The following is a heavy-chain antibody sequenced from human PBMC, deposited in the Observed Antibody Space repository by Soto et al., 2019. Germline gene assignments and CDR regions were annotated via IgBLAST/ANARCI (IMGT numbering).Heavy chain of an antibody. Sequence: PGGSLRLSCAASGFTFSSYWMHWVRQAPGKGLVWVSRINSDGSSTSYADSVKGRFTISRDNAKNTLYLQMNSLRAEDTAVYYCARVGPLRSYCSSTSCYNIGDYYFDYWGQGTLVTVSS. CDR1: GFTFSSYW. D-gene: IGHD2-2*02. CDR3: ARVGPLRSYCSSTSCYNIGDYYFDY. J-gene: IGHJ4*02. V-gene: IGHV3-74*01. CDR2: INSDGSST.